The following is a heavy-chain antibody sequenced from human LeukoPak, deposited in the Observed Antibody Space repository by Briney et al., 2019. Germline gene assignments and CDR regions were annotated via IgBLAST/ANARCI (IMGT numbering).Heavy chain of an antibody. CDR2: IYSGGST. Sequence: GGSLRLSCAASGFTVSSDYMSWVRQAPGQGLEWVSVIYSGGSTYYADSVKGRFTISRDNAKNSLYLQMNSLRAEDTAVYYCARDSTYCSGGSCYSGGFDYWGQGTLVTVSS. J-gene: IGHJ4*02. CDR3: ARDSTYCSGGSCYSGGFDY. V-gene: IGHV3-53*01. CDR1: GFTVSSDY. D-gene: IGHD2-15*01.